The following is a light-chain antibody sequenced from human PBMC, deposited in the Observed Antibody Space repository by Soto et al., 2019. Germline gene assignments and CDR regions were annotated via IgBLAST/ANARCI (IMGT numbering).Light chain of an antibody. J-gene: IGKJ1*01. CDR2: DAS. V-gene: IGKV3-15*01. CDR3: QHYNSYSEA. Sequence: EVVMSQSPASLSASPRQRATPSCRASQNIRSSLAWYQQRPGQAPRLLIYDASTRATGIPPRFSGGGSGTEFTVTISSLQPDDFATYYCQHYNSYSEAFGQGTKVDIK. CDR1: QNIRSS.